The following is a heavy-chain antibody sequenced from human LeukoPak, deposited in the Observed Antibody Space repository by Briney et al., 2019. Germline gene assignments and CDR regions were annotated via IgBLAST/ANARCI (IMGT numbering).Heavy chain of an antibody. J-gene: IGHJ4*02. Sequence: SETLSLTCTVSGVSITSFYWSWIRQPPGKGLEWIGYINFSGSTNYNPSLKSRVTVSLDTTKNQVSLKMSSVSAADTAVYYCASTGYCIGGSCYSNYFDHWGQGTLVTVSS. CDR2: INFSGST. V-gene: IGHV4-59*08. CDR1: GVSITSFY. CDR3: ASTGYCIGGSCYSNYFDH. D-gene: IGHD2-15*01.